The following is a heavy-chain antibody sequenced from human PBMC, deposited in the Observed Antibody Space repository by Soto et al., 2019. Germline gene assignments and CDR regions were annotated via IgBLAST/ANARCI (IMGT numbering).Heavy chain of an antibody. CDR2: ISAHNGNT. V-gene: IGHV1-18*01. CDR3: ARGGYYDSSGSRNYHYYGLDV. J-gene: IGHJ6*02. Sequence: GASVKVSCKGSGYGFTTYGITWVRQAPGQGLEWMAWISAHNGNTNYAQKLQGRVTVTRDTSTSTAYMELRSLRSDDTAVYYCARGGYYDSSGSRNYHYYGLDVWG. CDR1: GYGFTTYG. D-gene: IGHD3-22*01.